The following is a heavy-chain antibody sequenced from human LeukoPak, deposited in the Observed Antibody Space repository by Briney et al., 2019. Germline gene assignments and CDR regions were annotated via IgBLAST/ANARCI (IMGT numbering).Heavy chain of an antibody. CDR1: GFTFSSYS. CDR3: ARGLQPVLD. J-gene: IGHJ4*02. Sequence: PGGSLRLSCAASGFTFSSYSMSWVRQAPGKGLEWVATIKQDGSEKYYVDSVKGRFTISRDNAKNSLYLQTNSLRAEDTAVYYCARGLQPVLDWGQGTLVTVSS. CDR2: IKQDGSEK. D-gene: IGHD6-6*01. V-gene: IGHV3-7*01.